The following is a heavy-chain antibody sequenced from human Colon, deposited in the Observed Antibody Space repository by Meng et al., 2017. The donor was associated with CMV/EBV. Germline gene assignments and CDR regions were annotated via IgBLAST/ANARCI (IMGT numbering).Heavy chain of an antibody. CDR2: IGSDGSIK. CDR1: GFTFSSYS. D-gene: IGHD4-11*01. CDR3: AREGFSNFDY. Sequence: GESLKISCAASGFTFSSYSMNWVRQAPGKGLEWVAFIGSDGSIKRYSDSVKGRFNISRDNSKNTLWLQMHSLRLEDTALYYCAREGFSNFDYWGQGTLVTVSS. J-gene: IGHJ4*02. V-gene: IGHV3-30*02.